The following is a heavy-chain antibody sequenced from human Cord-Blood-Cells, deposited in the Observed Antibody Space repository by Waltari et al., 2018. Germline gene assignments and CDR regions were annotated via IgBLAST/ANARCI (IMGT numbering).Heavy chain of an antibody. V-gene: IGHV5-51*01. Sequence: EAQLVPSGAEVPKSGVSLQLSGKDSGYSFTSPWIGWVRPLPGKGLEWMGIIYPGDSDTRYSPSFQGQVTISADKSISTAYLQLSSLKASDTAMYYCARRGYGSGSSYYFDYWGQGTLVTVSS. CDR2: IYPGDSDT. CDR3: ARRGYGSGSSYYFDY. CDR1: GYSFTSPW. J-gene: IGHJ4*02. D-gene: IGHD3-10*01.